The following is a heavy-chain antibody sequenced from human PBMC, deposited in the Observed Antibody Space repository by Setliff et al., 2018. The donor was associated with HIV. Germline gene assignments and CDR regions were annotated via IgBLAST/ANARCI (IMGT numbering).Heavy chain of an antibody. Sequence: PGGSLRLSCAASGFTFSTYWMSWVRQAPGKGLEWVANIKQDGSEKFYVDSVKGRFTISRGNAKNSLYLQMNSLRAEDTAVYYCARDPYPYFDYGDWYFDLWGRGTLVTVSS. D-gene: IGHD4-17*01. V-gene: IGHV3-7*01. CDR2: IKQDGSEK. CDR1: GFTFSTYW. CDR3: ARDPYPYFDYGDWYFDL. J-gene: IGHJ2*01.